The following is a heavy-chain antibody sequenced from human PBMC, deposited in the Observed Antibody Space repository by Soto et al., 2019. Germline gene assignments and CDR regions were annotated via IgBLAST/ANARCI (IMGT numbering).Heavy chain of an antibody. V-gene: IGHV3-23*01. Sequence: GGSLRLSCAASGFAFSSYTMCWVRQAPGKGLEWVSGISNSGDSTYYSDSVKGRFTMSRDNSKNTLYLQMNSLRAEDTALYYCAQDLHYYAMDVWGQGTTVTVSS. CDR1: GFAFSSYT. CDR2: ISNSGDST. J-gene: IGHJ6*02. CDR3: AQDLHYYAMDV.